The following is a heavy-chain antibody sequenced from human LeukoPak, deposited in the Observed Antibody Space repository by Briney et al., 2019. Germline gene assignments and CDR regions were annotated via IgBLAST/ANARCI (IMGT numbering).Heavy chain of an antibody. CDR3: ARDLEGSLDY. CDR1: GGSISSGGYY. V-gene: IGHV4-31*03. Sequence: PSETLSLTCTVSGGSISSGGYYWSWIRRHPGKGLEWIGYIYYSGSTYYNPSLKSRVTISVDTPKNQFSLELSSVTAADTAVYYCARDLEGSLDYWGQGTLVTVSS. D-gene: IGHD3-3*01. CDR2: IYYSGST. J-gene: IGHJ4*02.